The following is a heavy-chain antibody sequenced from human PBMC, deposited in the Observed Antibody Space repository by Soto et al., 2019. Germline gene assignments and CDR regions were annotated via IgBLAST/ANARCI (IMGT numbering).Heavy chain of an antibody. CDR1: GGSISSGDYY. CDR3: ARSASGRYDMDV. D-gene: IGHD3-10*01. J-gene: IGHJ6*02. V-gene: IGHV4-30-4*01. Sequence: QVQLQESGPGLVKPSQTLSLTCTVSGGSISSGDYYWSWIRQPPGKGLEWIGYIYYSRSTYYNPSRNTRVTRSLDTSKNQFSLKLNSVTAAHTAIYYCARSASGRYDMDVWGQGTTVTVSS. CDR2: IYYSRST.